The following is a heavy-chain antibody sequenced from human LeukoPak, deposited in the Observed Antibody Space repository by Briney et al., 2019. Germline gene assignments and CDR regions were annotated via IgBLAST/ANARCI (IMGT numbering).Heavy chain of an antibody. D-gene: IGHD3-22*01. CDR2: IYYSGST. CDR1: GGSISSSSYY. Sequence: SETLSLTCTVSGGSISSSSYYWGWIRQPPGKGLEWIGSIYYSGSTYYNPSLKSRVTISVDTSKNQFSLKLSSVTAADTAVYYCARDPRRAYYYDSSGYYLEVPWGQGTMVTVSS. V-gene: IGHV4-39*07. J-gene: IGHJ3*01. CDR3: ARDPRRAYYYDSSGYYLEVP.